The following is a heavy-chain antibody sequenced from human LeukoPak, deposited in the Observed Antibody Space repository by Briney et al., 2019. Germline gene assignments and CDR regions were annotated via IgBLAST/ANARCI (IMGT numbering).Heavy chain of an antibody. CDR2: ISGSGGST. Sequence: GGSLRLSCAASGFTFSSYAMSWVRQAPGKGLEWVSAISGSGGSTYYADSVKGRFTISRDNSKNTLYLQMNSLRAEDTAVYYCAKAALPGIAIQLWFQYNWFDPWGQGTLVTVSS. D-gene: IGHD5-18*01. CDR1: GFTFSSYA. CDR3: AKAALPGIAIQLWFQYNWFDP. V-gene: IGHV3-23*01. J-gene: IGHJ5*02.